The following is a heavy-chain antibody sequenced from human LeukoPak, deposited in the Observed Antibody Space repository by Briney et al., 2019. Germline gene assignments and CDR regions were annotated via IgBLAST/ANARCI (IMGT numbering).Heavy chain of an antibody. J-gene: IGHJ5*02. CDR3: ARVPKVRTRGYWFDP. Sequence: PSETLSLTCTVSGGSISSSSYFWGWVRQPAGKGLEWIGYIYYSGSTNYNPSLKSRVTISVDTSKNQFSLKLSSVTAADTAVYYCARVPKVRTRGYWFDPWGQGTLVTVSS. CDR1: GGSISSSSYF. V-gene: IGHV4-61*05. CDR2: IYYSGST. D-gene: IGHD3-10*01.